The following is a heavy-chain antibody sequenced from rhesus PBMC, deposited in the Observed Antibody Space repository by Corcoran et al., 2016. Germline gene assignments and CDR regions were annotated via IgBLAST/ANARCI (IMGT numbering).Heavy chain of an antibody. Sequence: QVQLQESGPGLVKPSETLSLTCAVSGGSISGGYGWSWIRQPPGKGLEWICHIFDSIGSTYYNPSLKSRVTISRDTSKNQFSLKLSAVTAADTAVYYCARLSSYYFDYWGQGVLVTVSS. J-gene: IGHJ4*01. CDR2: IFDSIGST. CDR1: GGSISGGYG. CDR3: ARLSSYYFDY. V-gene: IGHV4S7*01.